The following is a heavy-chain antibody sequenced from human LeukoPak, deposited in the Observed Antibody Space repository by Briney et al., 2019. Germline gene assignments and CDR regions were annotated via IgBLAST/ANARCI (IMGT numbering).Heavy chain of an antibody. CDR2: INWNGGST. D-gene: IGHD3-9*01. Sequence: GGSLRLSCAASGFTFDDYGMSWVRQAPGKGLEWVSGINWNGGSTGYADSVKRLFTISRDNAKNSLYMQMNSLRAEDTALYHCARGLRYFDWYTLDYWGQGALVTVSS. CDR3: ARGLRYFDWYTLDY. V-gene: IGHV3-20*01. CDR1: GFTFDDYG. J-gene: IGHJ4*02.